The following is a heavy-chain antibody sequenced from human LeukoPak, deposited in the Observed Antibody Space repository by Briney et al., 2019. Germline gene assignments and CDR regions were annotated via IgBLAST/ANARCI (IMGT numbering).Heavy chain of an antibody. J-gene: IGHJ4*02. V-gene: IGHV3-66*01. CDR3: AREGHSYAHGSFDY. Sequence: GGSLRLSCTASGFSVRTTYMSWVRQAPGKGLEWVSVIYSGGSTYYADSVKGRSTISRDNSKNTLYLQMNSLRVEDTAVYYCAREGHSYAHGSFDYWGQGTLVTVSS. CDR1: GFSVRTTY. D-gene: IGHD5-18*01. CDR2: IYSGGST.